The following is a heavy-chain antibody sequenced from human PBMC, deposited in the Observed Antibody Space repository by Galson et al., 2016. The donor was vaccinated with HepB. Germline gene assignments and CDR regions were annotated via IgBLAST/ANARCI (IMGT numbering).Heavy chain of an antibody. CDR1: GFTFIDYF. D-gene: IGHD1-26*01. J-gene: IGHJ4*02. Sequence: SLRLSCAASGFTFIDYFMGWIRQAPGKGLEWIAYITGSGSAVYYSESVQGRFTISRDHVKNTLYLQMNSLTAGDTAVYFCARSFKGLGTTHLRPLYFDSWGQGALVTVSS. CDR2: ITGSGSAV. CDR3: ARSFKGLGTTHLRPLYFDS. V-gene: IGHV3-11*01.